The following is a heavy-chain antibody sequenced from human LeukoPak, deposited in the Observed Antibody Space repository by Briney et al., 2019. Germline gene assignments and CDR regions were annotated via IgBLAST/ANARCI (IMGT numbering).Heavy chain of an antibody. CDR1: GFTFSNYA. D-gene: IGHD3-9*01. J-gene: IGHJ4*02. Sequence: GGSLRLSCAASGFTFSNYAMTWVRQAPGKGLEWVSAISASGSSTYYADSVKGRFTISRDNAKNSLYLQMNSLRAEDTALYYCAKDIMRYYDILTGIDCWGQGTLVTVSS. V-gene: IGHV3-23*01. CDR3: AKDIMRYYDILTGIDC. CDR2: ISASGSST.